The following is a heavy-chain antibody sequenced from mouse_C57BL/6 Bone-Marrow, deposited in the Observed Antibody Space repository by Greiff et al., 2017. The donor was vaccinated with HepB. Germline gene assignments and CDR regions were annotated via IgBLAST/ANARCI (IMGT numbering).Heavy chain of an antibody. D-gene: IGHD2-1*01. V-gene: IGHV2-5*01. CDR2: IWRGGST. CDR3: AKNPYGNYPAWFAY. Sequence: VQLQQSGPGLVQPSQCLSITCTVSGFSLTSYCVHWVRQSPGKGLEWLGVIWRGGSTDYNAAFMSRLSITTDNSKSQVFFKMNSLQADDTAIYYCAKNPYGNYPAWFAYWGQGTLVTVSA. J-gene: IGHJ3*01. CDR1: GFSLTSYC.